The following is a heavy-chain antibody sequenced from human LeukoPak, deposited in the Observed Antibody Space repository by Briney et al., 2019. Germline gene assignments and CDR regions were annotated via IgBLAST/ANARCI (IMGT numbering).Heavy chain of an antibody. Sequence: AGGSLTLSCAASGFTFSDYYMSWIRQAPGKGLEWVSYISSSGSAIYYADSVKGRFTISRDNAKNSLYLQMNSLRAEDTAVYYCASTPPGSGGNEDRWGQGTLVTVSS. J-gene: IGHJ5*02. D-gene: IGHD3-10*01. CDR2: ISSSGSAI. V-gene: IGHV3-11*01. CDR3: ASTPPGSGGNEDR. CDR1: GFTFSDYY.